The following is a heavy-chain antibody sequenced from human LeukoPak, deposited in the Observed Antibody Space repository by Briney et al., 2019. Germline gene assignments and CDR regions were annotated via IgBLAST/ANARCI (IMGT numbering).Heavy chain of an antibody. D-gene: IGHD2-2*01. Sequence: GASVKVSCKASGGTFSSYALSWLRQSPGPGLEPMGGIIPIFGTANYAQKFQGRVTITTDESTSTAYMELSSLRSEDTAVYYCTTAAMRMDFDYWGQGTLVTVSS. J-gene: IGHJ4*02. CDR3: TTAAMRMDFDY. CDR2: IIPIFGTA. CDR1: GGTFSSYA. V-gene: IGHV1-69*05.